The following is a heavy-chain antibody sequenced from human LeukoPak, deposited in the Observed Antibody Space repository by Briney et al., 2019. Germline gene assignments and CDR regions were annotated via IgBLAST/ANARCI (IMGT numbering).Heavy chain of an antibody. D-gene: IGHD6-19*01. CDR2: IYYSWST. Sequence: MSSETLSLTGTVSGGSISSSSYYWGWIRQPPGKGLEWIGSIYYSWSTYYNPSLKSRVTISVDTSKHQFSLKLSSVAAADTAVYYCARAGIAVAGMPFDYWGQGTLVTVSS. J-gene: IGHJ4*02. V-gene: IGHV4-39*01. CDR3: ARAGIAVAGMPFDY. CDR1: GGSISSSSYY.